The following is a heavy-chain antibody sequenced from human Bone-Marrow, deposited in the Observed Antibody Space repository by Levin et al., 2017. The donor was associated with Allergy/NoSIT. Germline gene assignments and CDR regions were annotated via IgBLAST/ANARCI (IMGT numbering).Heavy chain of an antibody. CDR3: ARYQRDYYDSSGHDY. Sequence: SETLSLTCTVSGGSISSSSYYWGWIRQPPGKGLEWIGSIYYSGSTYYNPSLKSRVTISVDTSKNQFSLKLSSVTAADTAVYYCARYQRDYYDSSGHDYWGQGTLVTVSS. J-gene: IGHJ4*02. D-gene: IGHD3-22*01. CDR1: GGSISSSSYY. CDR2: IYYSGST. V-gene: IGHV4-39*01.